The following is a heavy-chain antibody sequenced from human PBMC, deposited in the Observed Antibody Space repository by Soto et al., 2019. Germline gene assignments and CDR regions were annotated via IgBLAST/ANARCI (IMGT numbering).Heavy chain of an antibody. Sequence: EVQLVESGGVVVQPGGSLRLSCAASGFTFDDYTMHWVRQAPGKGLEWVSLISWDGGSTYYADSVKGRFTISRDNSKNSLYLQMNSLRTEDTALYYCAKDLFYGGNSNYGMDVWGQGTTVTVSS. D-gene: IGHD4-17*01. J-gene: IGHJ6*02. CDR2: ISWDGGST. CDR3: AKDLFYGGNSNYGMDV. V-gene: IGHV3-43*01. CDR1: GFTFDDYT.